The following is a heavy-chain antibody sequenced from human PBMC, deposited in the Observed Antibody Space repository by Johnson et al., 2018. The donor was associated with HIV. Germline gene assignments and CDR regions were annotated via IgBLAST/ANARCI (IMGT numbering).Heavy chain of an antibody. CDR3: AREGAAVGKAFAI. Sequence: ELRLVESGGGLVQPGRSLRLSCAASGFTFDDYAMHWVRQAPGKGLEWVSGISWNSGSIGYADSVKGRFTISRDNAKNSLYLQMNSLRAEDTALYYCAREGAAVGKAFAIWGQGTMVTVSS. V-gene: IGHV3-9*01. CDR2: ISWNSGSI. D-gene: IGHD6-13*01. J-gene: IGHJ3*02. CDR1: GFTFDDYA.